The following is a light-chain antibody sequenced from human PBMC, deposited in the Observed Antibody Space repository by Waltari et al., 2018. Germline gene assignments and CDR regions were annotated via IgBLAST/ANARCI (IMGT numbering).Light chain of an antibody. V-gene: IGLV8-61*01. CDR2: GAT. CDR3: VLYMDSGVFV. J-gene: IGLJ2*01. Sequence: QTVVTQEPSVSVSPGGTVTLTCALSSGSVSASFYPSWYQQTPGQAPRPLIYGATTRLFGVPNRFSGSKLGNTAALTIAGTQADDEADYYCVLYMDSGVFVFGAGTKLTVL. CDR1: SGSVSASFY.